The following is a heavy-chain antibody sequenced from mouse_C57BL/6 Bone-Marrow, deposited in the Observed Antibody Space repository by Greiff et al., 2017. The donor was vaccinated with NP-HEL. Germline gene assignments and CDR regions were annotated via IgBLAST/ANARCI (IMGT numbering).Heavy chain of an antibody. V-gene: IGHV5-6*01. CDR2: ISSGGSYT. D-gene: IGHD1-1*01. CDR1: GFTFSSYG. CDR3: ARRYYYGSSYWFAY. Sequence: DVQLQESGGDLVKPGGSLKLSCAASGFTFSSYGMSWVRQTPDKRLEWVATISSGGSYTYYPDSVKGRFTISRDNAKNTLYLQMSSLKSEDTAMYYCARRYYYGSSYWFAYWGQGTLVTVSA. J-gene: IGHJ3*01.